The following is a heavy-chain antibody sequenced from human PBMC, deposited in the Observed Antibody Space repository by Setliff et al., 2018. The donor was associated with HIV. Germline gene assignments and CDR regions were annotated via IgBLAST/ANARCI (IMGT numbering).Heavy chain of an antibody. D-gene: IGHD3-22*01. Sequence: GGSLRLSCAASGFTFSSYAMSWVRQAPGKGLEWVSAISGSGGSTYYADSVKGRFTISRDYSKNTLYLHMNSLRDEDTAVYFCARVPDYFDSSGDYDWGQGTLVTVSS. CDR2: ISGSGGST. CDR1: GFTFSSYA. V-gene: IGHV3-23*01. J-gene: IGHJ4*02. CDR3: ARVPDYFDSSGDYD.